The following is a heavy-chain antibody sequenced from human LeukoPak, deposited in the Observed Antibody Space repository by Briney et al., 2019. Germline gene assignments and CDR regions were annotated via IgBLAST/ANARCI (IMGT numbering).Heavy chain of an antibody. CDR2: ISYDGSNK. CDR1: GFTFSSYG. D-gene: IGHD2-15*01. Sequence: GGSLRLSCAASGFTFSSYGMHWVRQAPGKGLEWVAVISYDGSNKYYADSVKGRFTISRDNSKNTLYLQMNSLRAEDTAVYYCAKTPCSGGSCSIYYFDYWGQGTLVTVSS. CDR3: AKTPCSGGSCSIYYFDY. J-gene: IGHJ4*02. V-gene: IGHV3-30*18.